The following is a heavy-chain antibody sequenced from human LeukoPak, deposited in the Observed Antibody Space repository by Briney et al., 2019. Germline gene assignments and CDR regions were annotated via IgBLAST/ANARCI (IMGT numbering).Heavy chain of an antibody. D-gene: IGHD2/OR15-2a*01. Sequence: PSETLSLTCAVYGGSFSGYYWSWIRQPPGKGLEWIGEINHSGSTNYNPSLKSRVTISVDTSKNQFSLKLSSVTAADTAVYYCARESTTPNWFDPWGQGTLVTVSS. CDR3: ARESTTPNWFDP. J-gene: IGHJ5*02. CDR1: GGSFSGYY. V-gene: IGHV4-34*01. CDR2: INHSGST.